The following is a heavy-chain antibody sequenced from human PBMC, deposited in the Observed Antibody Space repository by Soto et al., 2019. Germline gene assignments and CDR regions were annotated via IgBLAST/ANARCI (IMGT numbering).Heavy chain of an antibody. J-gene: IGHJ4*02. D-gene: IGHD1-1*01. CDR2: INTYNGNI. CDR3: ARERGAYKYFDY. Sequence: QVQLVQSGAEVKKPGASVKVSCKVSGYMFASYGISWARQAPGQGLEWMGWINTYNGNINYAQKFQGRVTMTTDTSTSTAYMELRGLGSDDTAMYYCARERGAYKYFDYWGTGTLVTVSS. V-gene: IGHV1-18*01. CDR1: GYMFASYG.